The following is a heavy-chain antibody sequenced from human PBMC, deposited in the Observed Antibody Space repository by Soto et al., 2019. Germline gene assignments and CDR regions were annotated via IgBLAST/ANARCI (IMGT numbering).Heavy chain of an antibody. Sequence: PGGSLRLSCAASGFTFSSYSMSWVRQAPGKGLEWVSVISGSGGTTYYADSVKGRFTISRDNSKNTLYLQMNSLRAEDTAVYYCAKSLGYCASISFRYLDYWGQGTPVTVSS. D-gene: IGHD2-2*01. J-gene: IGHJ4*02. CDR3: AKSLGYCASISFRYLDY. CDR2: ISGSGGTT. V-gene: IGHV3-23*01. CDR1: GFTFSSYS.